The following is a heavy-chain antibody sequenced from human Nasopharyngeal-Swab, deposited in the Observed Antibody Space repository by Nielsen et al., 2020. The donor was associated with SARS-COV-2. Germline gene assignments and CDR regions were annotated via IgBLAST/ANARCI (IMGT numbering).Heavy chain of an antibody. CDR2: MSTSGSS. CDR1: GGSISSGSYY. CDR3: ARATYTGSSTGAIDY. Sequence: LRLSCTVSGGSISSGSYYWSWIRQPAGKGLEWIGRMSTSGSSNYNPSLKSRVTISADTSKNQFSLRLSSVTDADTAIYYCARATYTGSSTGAIDYWGQGTLVTVSS. D-gene: IGHD1-26*01. J-gene: IGHJ4*02. V-gene: IGHV4-61*02.